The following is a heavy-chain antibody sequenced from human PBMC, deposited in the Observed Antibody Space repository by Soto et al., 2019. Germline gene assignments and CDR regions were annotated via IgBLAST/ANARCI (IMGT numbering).Heavy chain of an antibody. Sequence: EVQLLESGGGLVQPGGSLRLSCAASGFTFSSYGMSWVRQAPGKGQEWVSKISGSDGSTYFADSVKGRFTISRDNAKNTLYLQMNSLRAEDTAVYYCAKDRLGRVISAFDCWGQGTLVTVSS. D-gene: IGHD3-16*02. V-gene: IGHV3-23*01. CDR1: GFTFSSYG. J-gene: IGHJ4*02. CDR3: AKDRLGRVISAFDC. CDR2: ISGSDGST.